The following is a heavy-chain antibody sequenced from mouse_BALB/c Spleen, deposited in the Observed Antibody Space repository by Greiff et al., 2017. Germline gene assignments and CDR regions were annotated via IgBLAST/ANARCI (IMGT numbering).Heavy chain of an antibody. D-gene: IGHD1-1*01. CDR1: GFTFSDYY. J-gene: IGHJ1*01. CDR3: ASLITTVVSRYWYFDV. Sequence: EVQLVESGGGLVKPGGSLKLSCAASGFTFSDYYMYWVRQTPEKRLEWVATISDGGSYTYYPDSVKGRFTISRDNAKNNLYLQMSSLKSEDTAMYYCASLITTVVSRYWYFDVWGAGTTVTVSS. V-gene: IGHV5-4*02. CDR2: ISDGGSYT.